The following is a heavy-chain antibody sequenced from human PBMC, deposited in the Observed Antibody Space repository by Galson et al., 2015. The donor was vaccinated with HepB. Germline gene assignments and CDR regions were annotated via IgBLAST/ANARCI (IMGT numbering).Heavy chain of an antibody. CDR3: VREGAYTLFAS. V-gene: IGHV3-74*03. CDR1: GFTFSGYW. J-gene: IGHJ5*02. Sequence: SLRLSCAASGFTFSGYWMHWVRQAPGKGLVWVSRINTDGSSTTYADSVKGRFTISRDNAKKKVYLQMNSLRVEDTAVYYCVREGAYTLFASWGQGTLATVSS. CDR2: INTDGSST. D-gene: IGHD2-2*02.